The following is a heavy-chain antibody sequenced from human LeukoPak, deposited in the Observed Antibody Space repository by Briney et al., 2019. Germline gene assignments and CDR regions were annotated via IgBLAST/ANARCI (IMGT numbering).Heavy chain of an antibody. D-gene: IGHD5-18*01. CDR2: ISSSSSTI. Sequence: GGSLRLSCAASGFTFSSYWMHWVRQAPGKGLVWVSYISSSSSTIYYADSVKGRFTISRDNAKNSLYLQMSSLRAEDTAVYYCARDVDTAMADYWGQGTLVTVSS. V-gene: IGHV3-48*01. J-gene: IGHJ4*02. CDR3: ARDVDTAMADY. CDR1: GFTFSSYW.